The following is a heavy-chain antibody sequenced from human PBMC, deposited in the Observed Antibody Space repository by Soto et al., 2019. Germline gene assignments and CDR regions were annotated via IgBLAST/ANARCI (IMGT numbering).Heavy chain of an antibody. CDR3: VRVGYAYGNDP. J-gene: IGHJ5*02. CDR1: GFTFSDYY. D-gene: IGHD3-10*01. V-gene: IGHV3-11*01. Sequence: QVQLVESGGGLVKPGGSLRLSCAASGFTFSDYYMSWIRQAPGKGLEWVSYISPSGGTIYYADSVKGRFTLSRDNAKNSLDLQMNRLRAEDTAVYHCVRVGYAYGNDPWGQGTLVAVSS. CDR2: ISPSGGTI.